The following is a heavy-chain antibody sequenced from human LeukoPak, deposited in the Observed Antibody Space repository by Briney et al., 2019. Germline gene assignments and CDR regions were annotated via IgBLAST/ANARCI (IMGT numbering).Heavy chain of an antibody. Sequence: GGSLRLSCAASGFTFSSYGMHWVRQAPGKGLEWVAVISYDGSNKYYADSVKGRFTISRDNSKNTLSLQMNSLRAEDTAVYYCASASSSVAGTNWGQGTLVAVSS. J-gene: IGHJ4*02. D-gene: IGHD6-19*01. CDR1: GFTFSSYG. CDR2: ISYDGSNK. V-gene: IGHV3-30*19. CDR3: ASASSSVAGTN.